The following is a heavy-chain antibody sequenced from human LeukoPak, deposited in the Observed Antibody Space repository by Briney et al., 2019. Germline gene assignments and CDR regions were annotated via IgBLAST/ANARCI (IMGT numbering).Heavy chain of an antibody. D-gene: IGHD5-12*01. CDR3: VRHDGRGGATMGALDF. Sequence: SETLSLTCTVSGDSITSTSHHWGWIRQSPGKGLEWIGSIYQGRTTYYNPSLNSRVAITVVTSENQFSLQLNSVTAADTAVYYCVRHDGRGGATMGALDFWGQGSLVTVSS. CDR1: GDSITSTSHH. CDR2: IYQGRTT. V-gene: IGHV4-39*01. J-gene: IGHJ4*02.